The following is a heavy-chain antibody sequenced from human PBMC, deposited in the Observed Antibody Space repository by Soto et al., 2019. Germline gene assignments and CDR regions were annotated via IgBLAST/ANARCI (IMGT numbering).Heavy chain of an antibody. D-gene: IGHD3-22*01. CDR2: ISSSSSTTM. CDR1: GFTFSGYS. V-gene: IGHV3-48*01. J-gene: IGHJ4*02. Sequence: VQLVESGGGLVQPGESLRLSCAASGFTFSGYSMNWVRQAPGKGLEWVSYISSSSSTTMYYADSVRGRFTISRDNAKSSLYLQINSLSAEDTAVYYCARGLDYWGQGTLVTVSS. CDR3: ARGLDY.